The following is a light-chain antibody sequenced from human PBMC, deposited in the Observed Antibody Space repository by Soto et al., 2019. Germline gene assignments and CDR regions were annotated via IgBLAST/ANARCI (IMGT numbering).Light chain of an antibody. CDR1: QSVSSN. J-gene: IGKJ1*01. CDR2: GAS. CDR3: QHYNNWPPWT. Sequence: EIVMTQSPATLSVSPGGRATLSCRASQSVSSNLAWYQQKPGQAPRLLIYGASTRATGIPARFSGSGSGTEFTLTISSLQYEDFAVYYCQHYNNWPPWTYGQGTKVEIK. V-gene: IGKV3D-15*01.